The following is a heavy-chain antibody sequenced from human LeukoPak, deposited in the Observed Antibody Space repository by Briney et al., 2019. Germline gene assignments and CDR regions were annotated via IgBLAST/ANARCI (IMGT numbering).Heavy chain of an antibody. Sequence: SETLSLTCAVSGGPFSGYFWSWIRLSSGKGLEWIGEIHNSGTTNYNPSLNSRVTISEDTSKNQFYLNLSPVTAADTAVYYCARRYYYNLGSFPFDFWGQGTLVTVSS. D-gene: IGHD3-10*01. CDR2: IHNSGTT. CDR1: GGPFSGYF. J-gene: IGHJ4*02. CDR3: ARRYYYNLGSFPFDF. V-gene: IGHV4-34*01.